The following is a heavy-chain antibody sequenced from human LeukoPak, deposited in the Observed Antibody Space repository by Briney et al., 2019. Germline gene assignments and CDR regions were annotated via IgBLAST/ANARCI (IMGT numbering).Heavy chain of an antibody. J-gene: IGHJ4*02. CDR3: ARLSSRLNYYDSSGYYYFDY. D-gene: IGHD3-22*01. CDR2: IYYSGST. CDR1: GGSISSYY. V-gene: IGHV4-59*08. Sequence: KPSETLSLTCTVSGGSISSYYWSWIRQPPGKGLEWIGYIYYSGSTNYNPSLKSRVTISVDTSKNQFSLKLSSVTAADTAVYYCARLSSRLNYYDSSGYYYFDYWGQGTLVTVSS.